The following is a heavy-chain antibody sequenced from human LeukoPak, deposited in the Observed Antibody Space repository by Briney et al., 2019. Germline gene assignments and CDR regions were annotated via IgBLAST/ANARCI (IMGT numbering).Heavy chain of an antibody. J-gene: IGHJ4*02. D-gene: IGHD3-10*01. CDR2: ISAYNGNT. CDR1: GYTFTGYY. CDR3: ARAMVRGVINPDFDY. V-gene: IGHV1-18*04. Sequence: ASVKVSCKASGYTFTGYYMHWVRQAPGQGLEWMGWISAYNGNTNYAQKLQGRVTMTTDTSTSTAYMELRSLRSDDTAVYYCARAMVRGVINPDFDYWGQGTLVTVSS.